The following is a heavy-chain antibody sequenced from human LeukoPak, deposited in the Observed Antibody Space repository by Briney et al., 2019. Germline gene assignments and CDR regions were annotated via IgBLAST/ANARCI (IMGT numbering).Heavy chain of an antibody. Sequence: GGSLRLSCAASGFTFDDYAMHWVRQAPGKGLEWVSLISWDGGSTYYADSVKGRFTISRDNSKNSLYLQMNSLRAEDTALYYCAKDRLWKYSSGWYLADYWGQGTLVTVSS. CDR1: GFTFDDYA. J-gene: IGHJ4*02. CDR2: ISWDGGST. V-gene: IGHV3-43D*03. CDR3: AKDRLWKYSSGWYLADY. D-gene: IGHD6-19*01.